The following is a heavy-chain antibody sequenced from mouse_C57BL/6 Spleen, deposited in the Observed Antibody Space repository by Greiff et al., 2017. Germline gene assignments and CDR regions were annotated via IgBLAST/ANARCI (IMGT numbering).Heavy chain of an antibody. CDR1: GYTFTSYW. CDR3: AREGSSGYVGFAY. Sequence: QVQLQQSGAELVKPGASVKMSCKASGYTFTSYWITWVKPRPGQGLEWIGDIYPGSGSTNYNEKFKSKATLTVDTSSSTAYMQLSSLTSEDSAVYYCAREGSSGYVGFAYWGQGTLVTVSA. J-gene: IGHJ3*01. CDR2: IYPGSGST. D-gene: IGHD3-2*02. V-gene: IGHV1-55*01.